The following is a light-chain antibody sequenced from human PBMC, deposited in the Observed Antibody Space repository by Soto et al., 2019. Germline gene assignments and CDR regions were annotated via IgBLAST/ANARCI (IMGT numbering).Light chain of an antibody. Sequence: QSVLSQPASVSGSRGQSITISCTGTSSDVGNYNLVSWYQQYPGKAPKLMIFEDTKRPSGVSHRFSGSKSGNTASLTIAGLQPEDAADYYCSSYTSSSTHVFGPGTKVTVL. CDR2: EDT. CDR3: SSYTSSSTHV. J-gene: IGLJ1*01. CDR1: SSDVGNYNL. V-gene: IGLV2-14*02.